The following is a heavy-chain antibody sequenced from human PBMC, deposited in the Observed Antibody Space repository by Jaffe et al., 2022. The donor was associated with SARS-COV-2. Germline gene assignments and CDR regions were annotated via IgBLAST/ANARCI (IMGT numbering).Heavy chain of an antibody. CDR1: GFTFSSYW. CDR2: IKQDGSEK. J-gene: IGHJ6*02. Sequence: EVQLVESGGGLVQPGGSLRLSCAASGFTFSSYWMSWVRQAPGKGLEWVANIKQDGSEKYYVDSVKGRFTISRDNAKNSLYLQMNSLRAEDTAVYYCARDGGEQGYYYYYGMDVWGQGTTVTVSS. CDR3: ARDGGEQGYYYYYGMDV. V-gene: IGHV3-7*01. D-gene: IGHD3-16*01.